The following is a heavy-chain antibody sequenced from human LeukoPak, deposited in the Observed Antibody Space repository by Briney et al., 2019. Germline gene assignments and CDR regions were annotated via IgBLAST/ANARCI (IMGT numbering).Heavy chain of an antibody. V-gene: IGHV4-38-2*02. CDR2: IYHSGST. Sequence: SETLSLTCSVSSYSISSGYYWGWIRQPPGKGLEWIGSIYHSGSTYYNPSLKSRVTISVDTSKNQFSPKLSSVTAADTAVYFCARGPYSYDSSGAFDIWGQGTMVTVSS. CDR3: ARGPYSYDSSGAFDI. J-gene: IGHJ3*02. CDR1: SYSISSGYY. D-gene: IGHD3-22*01.